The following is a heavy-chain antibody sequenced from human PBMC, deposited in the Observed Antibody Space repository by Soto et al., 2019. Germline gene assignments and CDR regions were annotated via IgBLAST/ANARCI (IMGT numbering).Heavy chain of an antibody. CDR1: GCTFTSYG. CDR3: AREGAPYYYGSGSYYPTYYYYYGMDV. D-gene: IGHD3-10*01. Sequence: ASVKVSCKASGCTFTSYGISWVRQAPGQGLEWMGWISAYNGNTNYAQKLQGRVTMTTDTSTSTACMELRSLRSDDTAVYYCAREGAPYYYGSGSYYPTYYYYYGMDVWGQGTTVTVSS. V-gene: IGHV1-18*04. J-gene: IGHJ6*02. CDR2: ISAYNGNT.